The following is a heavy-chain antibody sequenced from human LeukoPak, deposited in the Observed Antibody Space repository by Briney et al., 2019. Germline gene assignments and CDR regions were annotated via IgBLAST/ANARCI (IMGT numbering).Heavy chain of an antibody. CDR1: GGSISSSSYY. D-gene: IGHD6-19*01. CDR2: VYYSGST. J-gene: IGHJ3*01. V-gene: IGHV4-39*07. Sequence: SETLSLTCAVSGGSISSSSYYWSWIRQPPGKGLEWIGSVYYSGSTYYNAPLKSRVTISVDTSKDQFSLKLSAVTAADTAMYYCAREDAVSSDDAFDLWGQGTMVTVS. CDR3: AREDAVSSDDAFDL.